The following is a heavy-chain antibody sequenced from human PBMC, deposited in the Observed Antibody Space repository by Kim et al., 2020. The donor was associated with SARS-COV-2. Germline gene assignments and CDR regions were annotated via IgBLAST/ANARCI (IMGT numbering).Heavy chain of an antibody. V-gene: IGHV3-48*04. Sequence: GGSLRLSCAASGFTFSSYSMNWVRQAPGKGLEWVSYISSSSSTIYYADSVKGRFTISRDNAKNSLYLQMNSMRAEDTAVYYCARDLIAARQSYWYFDLWGRGTLVTVSS. CDR2: ISSSSSTI. CDR3: ARDLIAARQSYWYFDL. J-gene: IGHJ2*01. CDR1: GFTFSSYS. D-gene: IGHD6-6*01.